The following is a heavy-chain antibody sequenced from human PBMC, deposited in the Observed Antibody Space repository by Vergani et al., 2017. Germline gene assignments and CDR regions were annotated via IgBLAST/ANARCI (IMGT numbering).Heavy chain of an antibody. CDR1: GGSFSGYY. CDR3: ARPTRPSWRLSAFDI. V-gene: IGHV4-34*01. D-gene: IGHD2-21*02. CDR2: INHSGST. Sequence: QVQIQQWGAGLLKPSETLSLTCAVYGGSFSGYYWSWIRQPPGKGLEWIGEINHSGSTNYNPSLKSRVTISVDTYKNQFSLKLSSVTAADTAVYYCARPTRPSWRLSAFDIWGQGTMVTVSS. J-gene: IGHJ3*02.